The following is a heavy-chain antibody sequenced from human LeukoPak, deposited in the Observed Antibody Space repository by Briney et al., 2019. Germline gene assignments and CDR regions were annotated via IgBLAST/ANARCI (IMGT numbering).Heavy chain of an antibody. J-gene: IGHJ4*02. CDR1: GYTFNNYG. D-gene: IGHD3-3*01. Sequence: ASVKVSCKASGYTFNNYGMSWVRQAPGQGLEWMGWISAYNGNTDYAQKFKGRLTMTTDTSTSTAYMELRGLGSDDTAMYYCARDRSVNDYWGQGTLVTVPS. CDR2: ISAYNGNT. CDR3: ARDRSVNDY. V-gene: IGHV1-18*01.